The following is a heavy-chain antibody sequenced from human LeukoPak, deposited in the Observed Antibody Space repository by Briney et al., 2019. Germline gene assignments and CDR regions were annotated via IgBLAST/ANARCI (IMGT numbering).Heavy chain of an antibody. D-gene: IGHD3-10*01. CDR2: INSDGSST. CDR3: ARARAPMVRGVIILPNNWFDP. Sequence: GGSLRLSCAASGFTFSSYAMSWVRQAPGKGLVWVSRINSDGSSTSYADSVKGRFTISRDNAKNTLYLQMNSLRAEDTAVYYCARARAPMVRGVIILPNNWFDPWGQGTLVTVSS. V-gene: IGHV3-74*01. J-gene: IGHJ5*02. CDR1: GFTFSSYA.